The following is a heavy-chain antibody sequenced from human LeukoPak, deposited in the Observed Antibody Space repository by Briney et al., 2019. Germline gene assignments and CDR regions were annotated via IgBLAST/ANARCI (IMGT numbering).Heavy chain of an antibody. D-gene: IGHD3-22*01. CDR3: ARLALGSSGYNPFDY. V-gene: IGHV4-59*08. CDR1: GGSISSYY. CDR2: IYYSGST. J-gene: IGHJ4*02. Sequence: SETLSLTCTVSGGSISSYYWSRIRQPPGKGLEWIGYIYYSGSTNYNPSLKSRVTISVDTSKNQFSLKLSSVTAADTAVYYCARLALGSSGYNPFDYWGQGTLVTVSS.